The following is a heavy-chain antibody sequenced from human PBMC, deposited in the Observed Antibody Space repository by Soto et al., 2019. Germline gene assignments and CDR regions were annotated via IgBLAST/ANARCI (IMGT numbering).Heavy chain of an antibody. CDR2: IIPILGIA. CDR3: GKINSTRHLGRVVARRASYYYYMDV. Sequence: QVQPVQSGAEVKKPGSSVKVSCKASGGTFSSYTISWVRQAPGQGLEWMGRIIPILGIANYAQKFQGRVTITADKPTSTAYRGLGSVRSEDTAVYYCGKINSTRHLGRVVARRASYYYYMDVWGKGPPVTVSS. J-gene: IGHJ6*03. D-gene: IGHD5-12*01. CDR1: GGTFSSYT. V-gene: IGHV1-69*02.